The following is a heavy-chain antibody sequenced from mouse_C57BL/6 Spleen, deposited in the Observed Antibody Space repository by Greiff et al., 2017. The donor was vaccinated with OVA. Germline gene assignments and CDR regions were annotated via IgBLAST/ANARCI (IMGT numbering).Heavy chain of an antibody. J-gene: IGHJ1*03. V-gene: IGHV1-26*01. CDR1: GYTFTDYY. CDR2: INPNNGGT. Sequence: EVQLQQSGPELVKPGASVKISCKASGYTFTDYYMNWVKQSHGKSLEWIGDINPNNGGTSYTQKFKGKATLTVDKSSSTAYMELRSLTSEDSAVYYCERSVVEYWYFDVWGTGTTVTVSS. CDR3: ERSVVEYWYFDV. D-gene: IGHD1-1*01.